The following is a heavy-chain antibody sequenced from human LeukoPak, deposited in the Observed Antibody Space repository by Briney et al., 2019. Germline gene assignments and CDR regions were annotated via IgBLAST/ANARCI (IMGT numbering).Heavy chain of an antibody. CDR3: ASAVGGSPDY. CDR1: GFTFSSYV. V-gene: IGHV3-74*01. CDR2: FHSSGSST. D-gene: IGHD6-19*01. Sequence: GGSLRLSCAAPGFTFSSYVMHWGRQAPGKGLVCVSRFHSSGSSTSSADTVTGRFTISRDTAKNTLFLQMNSLRAEDTAVYYCASAVGGSPDYWGQGTLVTVSS. J-gene: IGHJ4*02.